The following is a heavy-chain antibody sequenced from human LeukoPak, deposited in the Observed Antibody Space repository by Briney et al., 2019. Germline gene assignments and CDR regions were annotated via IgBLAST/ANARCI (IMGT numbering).Heavy chain of an antibody. D-gene: IGHD3-22*01. J-gene: IGHJ4*02. CDR2: IYSSGST. V-gene: IGHV4-61*02. CDR1: GVSISTGSYY. Sequence: PSETLSLTCTVSGVSISTGSYYWSWIRRPAGQGLEWIGRIYSSGSTNYSPSFKSRVTISVDTSKNQFSLNLSSVTAADTAVYYCARGEYDSSAYWGYYFENWGQGTLVTVSS. CDR3: ARGEYDSSAYWGYYFEN.